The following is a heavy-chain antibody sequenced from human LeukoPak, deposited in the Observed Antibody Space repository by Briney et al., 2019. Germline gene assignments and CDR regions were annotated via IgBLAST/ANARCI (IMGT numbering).Heavy chain of an antibody. CDR3: ARIGVATISLFDY. CDR2: IHYSGST. Sequence: KPSETLSLTCTVPGGSISSDSHYWGWIRQPPGKELEWIGSIHYSGSTYYDPSLKSRVTISVDTSKNQFSLKLNSVTAADTAVYYCARIGVATISLFDYWGQGTLVTVSS. V-gene: IGHV4-39*01. D-gene: IGHD5-24*01. J-gene: IGHJ4*02. CDR1: GGSISSDSHY.